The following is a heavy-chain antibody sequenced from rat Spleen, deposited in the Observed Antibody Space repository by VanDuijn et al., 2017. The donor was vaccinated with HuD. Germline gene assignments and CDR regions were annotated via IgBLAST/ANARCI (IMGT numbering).Heavy chain of an antibody. Sequence: QVQLKESGPGLVQPSQTLSLTCTVSGFSLNNYGVIWVRQPPGKGLEWMGVIWGNGNTNYNSGLKSRLSISRDTSKSQVFLKMNNLQTEDTAMYFCARSDFSSPYYFDYWGQGVMVTVSS. J-gene: IGHJ2*01. CDR3: ARSDFSSPYYFDY. V-gene: IGHV2S61*01. D-gene: IGHD1-2*01. CDR1: GFSLNNYG. CDR2: IWGNGNT.